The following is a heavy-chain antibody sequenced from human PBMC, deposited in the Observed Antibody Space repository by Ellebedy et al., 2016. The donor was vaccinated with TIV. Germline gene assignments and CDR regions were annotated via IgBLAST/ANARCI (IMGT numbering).Heavy chain of an antibody. CDR3: ASLCSSTSCYRANLDY. Sequence: MPGGSLRLSCSVSGGSVSSTRYYWGWIRQPPGKGLEWIGSIYYSGSTYYNPSLKSRVTISLDTSKNQFSLELSSVTAADTAVYSCASLCSSTSCYRANLDYWGQGTLVTVSS. V-gene: IGHV4-39*07. CDR1: GGSVSSTRYY. D-gene: IGHD2-2*02. CDR2: IYYSGST. J-gene: IGHJ4*02.